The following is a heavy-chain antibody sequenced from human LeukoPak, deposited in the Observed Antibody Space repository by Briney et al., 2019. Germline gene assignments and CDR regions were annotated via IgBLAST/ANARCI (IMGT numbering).Heavy chain of an antibody. J-gene: IGHJ4*02. Sequence: GGSLRLSCAASGLTFSSYSMNWVRQAPGKGLEWVSYISSSSSTIYYADSVKGRFTISRDNAKNSLYLQMNSLRAEDTAVYYCARVGVLIDYWGQGTLVTVSS. CDR2: ISSSSSTI. D-gene: IGHD1-1*01. CDR3: ARVGVLIDY. CDR1: GLTFSSYS. V-gene: IGHV3-48*01.